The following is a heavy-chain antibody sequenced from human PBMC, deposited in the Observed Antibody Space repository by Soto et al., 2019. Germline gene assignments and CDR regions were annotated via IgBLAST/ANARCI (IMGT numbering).Heavy chain of an antibody. CDR1: GFSLSSTGVG. J-gene: IGHJ4*02. V-gene: IGHV2-5*01. D-gene: IGHD3-22*01. Sequence: SGPTLVNPTQPLTLTCSFSGFSLSSTGVGVGWIRQPSGKALEWVALIYWNDAKRYSPSLKSSLTITKDTSNNPVILTVTTTDPVDTATYYCAHRPDDRGYFDSWGQGALVTVSS. CDR3: AHRPDDRGYFDS. CDR2: IYWNDAK.